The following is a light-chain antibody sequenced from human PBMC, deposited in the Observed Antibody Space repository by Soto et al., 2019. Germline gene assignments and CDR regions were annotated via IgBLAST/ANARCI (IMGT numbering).Light chain of an antibody. J-gene: IGLJ1*01. CDR3: VAWDDSLSGYV. CDR2: RNN. Sequence: QSALTQSHSASGTPGQRVTISCSGSSSNIGTKYVYWYQQLPGTAPKLLIYRNNQRPSGVPDRFSGSKSGTSASLAISGLRSEDEADYYCVAWDDSLSGYVFATGTKVTVL. V-gene: IGLV1-47*01. CDR1: SSNIGTKY.